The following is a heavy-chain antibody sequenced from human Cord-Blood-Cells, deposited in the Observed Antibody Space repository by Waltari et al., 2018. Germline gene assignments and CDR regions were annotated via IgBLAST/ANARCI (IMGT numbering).Heavy chain of an antibody. Sequence: GLVQPGRSLRLSCAASGFTFDDYAMHWVRQAPGKGLEWVSGISWNSGSIGYADSVKGRFTISRDNAKNSLYLQMNSLRAEDTALYYCAKARYSYGYEFDYWGQGTLVTVSS. V-gene: IGHV3-9*01. J-gene: IGHJ4*02. CDR1: GFTFDDYA. CDR2: ISWNSGSI. D-gene: IGHD5-18*01. CDR3: AKARYSYGYEFDY.